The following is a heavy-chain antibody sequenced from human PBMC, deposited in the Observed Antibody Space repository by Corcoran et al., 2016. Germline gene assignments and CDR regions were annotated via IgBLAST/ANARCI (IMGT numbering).Heavy chain of an antibody. J-gene: IGHJ4*02. CDR1: GFSLSTSGMC. D-gene: IGHD3-9*01. Sequence: QVTLRESGPALVKPTQTLTLTCTFSGFSLSTSGMCVSWIRQPPGKALEWLALIDWDDDKYYSTSLKTRLTISKDTSKNQVVLTMTNMDPVDTATYSCARAQYDIFTGYYLDYWGQGTLVTVSS. V-gene: IGHV2-70*01. CDR3: ARAQYDIFTGYYLDY. CDR2: IDWDDDK.